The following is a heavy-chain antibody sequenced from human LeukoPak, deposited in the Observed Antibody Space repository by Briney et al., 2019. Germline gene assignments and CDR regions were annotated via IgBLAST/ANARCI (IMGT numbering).Heavy chain of an antibody. CDR1: GYTFTSYY. CDR3: AREYSSGSFDY. CDR2: INPSGGST. D-gene: IGHD6-19*01. J-gene: IGHJ4*02. Sequence: GASVKVSCKTAGYTFTSYYLHWVRQAPGQGLEWMGIINPSGGSTSYAQKFQGRVTMTRDMSTSTVYMELSSLRSEDTAVYYCAREYSSGSFDYWGQGTLVTVSS. V-gene: IGHV1-46*01.